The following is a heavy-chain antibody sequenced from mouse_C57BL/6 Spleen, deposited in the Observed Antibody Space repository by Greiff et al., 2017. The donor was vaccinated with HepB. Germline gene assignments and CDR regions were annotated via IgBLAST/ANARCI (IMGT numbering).Heavy chain of an antibody. V-gene: IGHV8-12*01. J-gene: IGHJ1*03. CDR2: IYWDDDK. Sequence: QVTLKESGPGILQSSQTLSLTCSFSGFSLSTSGMGVSWIRQPSGKGLEWLAHIYWDDDKRYNPSLKSRLTISKDTSRNQVFLKITSVDTADTATYYCARTFITTVVARHFDVWGTGTTVTVSS. CDR1: GFSLSTSGMG. D-gene: IGHD1-1*01. CDR3: ARTFITTVVARHFDV.